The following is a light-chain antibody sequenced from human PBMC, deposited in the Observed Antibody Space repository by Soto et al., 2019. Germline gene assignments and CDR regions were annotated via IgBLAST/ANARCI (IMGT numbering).Light chain of an antibody. CDR1: QSVNSRY. CDR3: QQYGSSGYT. CDR2: GAS. J-gene: IGKJ2*01. Sequence: EIVLTQSPGTLSLSPGERATLSCRASQSVNSRYLAWYQKKPSQAPRLLVYGASSRATGIPDRFSGGGSGTDFTLTISRLEPEDFTVYYCQQYGSSGYTFGQGTKLEI. V-gene: IGKV3-20*01.